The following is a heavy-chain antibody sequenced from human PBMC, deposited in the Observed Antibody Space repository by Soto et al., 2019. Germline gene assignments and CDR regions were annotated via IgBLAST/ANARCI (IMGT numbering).Heavy chain of an antibody. CDR1: GGSFSGYY. CDR2: INHSGST. J-gene: IGHJ3*02. V-gene: IGHV4-34*01. Sequence: SETLSLTCAVYGGSFSGYYWIWIRQPPGKGLEWIGEINHSGSTNYNPSLKSRVTISVDTSKNQFSLKLSSVTAADTAVYYCAKMTTVTTRGAFDIWGQGTMVTVSS. CDR3: AKMTTVTTRGAFDI. D-gene: IGHD4-17*01.